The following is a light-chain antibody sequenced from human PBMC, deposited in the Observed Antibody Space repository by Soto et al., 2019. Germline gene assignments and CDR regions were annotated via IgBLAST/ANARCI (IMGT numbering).Light chain of an antibody. V-gene: IGKV3-15*01. J-gene: IGKJ2*01. CDR3: QQYNNWPPYS. Sequence: EIVMTQSPATLSVSPGERATLSCRASQSVSSNLAWYQQTPGQAPRLLIYGASTRATGIPARFSGSGSGTEFTLTISSLQSEDFAGYYCQQYNNWPPYSLGQGTKLEIK. CDR1: QSVSSN. CDR2: GAS.